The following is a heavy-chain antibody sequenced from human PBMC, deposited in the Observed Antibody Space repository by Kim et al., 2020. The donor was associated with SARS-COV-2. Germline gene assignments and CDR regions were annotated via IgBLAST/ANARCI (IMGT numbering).Heavy chain of an antibody. CDR3: ARGYSSGWFDY. J-gene: IGHJ4*02. Sequence: THYPDAVKGRFTLSRDNAKNTLYLQMNSLRAEDTGVYYCARGYSSGWFDYWGQGTLVTVSS. CDR2: T. D-gene: IGHD6-19*01. V-gene: IGHV3-74*01.